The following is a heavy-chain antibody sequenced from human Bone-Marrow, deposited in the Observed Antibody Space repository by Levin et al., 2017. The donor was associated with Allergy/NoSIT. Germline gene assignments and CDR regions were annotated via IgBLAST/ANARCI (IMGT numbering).Heavy chain of an antibody. CDR1: GFTFSSFG. J-gene: IGHJ3*02. CDR2: ISYDGSKK. CDR3: ATREGAFDI. Sequence: SCAASGFTFSSFGMHWVRQAPGKGLEWVAVISYDGSKKNYGDSVKGRFTISRDNSNNTVYLQMNSLRVEDTAVYYCATREGAFDIWGQGTMVTVSS. V-gene: IGHV3-30*03.